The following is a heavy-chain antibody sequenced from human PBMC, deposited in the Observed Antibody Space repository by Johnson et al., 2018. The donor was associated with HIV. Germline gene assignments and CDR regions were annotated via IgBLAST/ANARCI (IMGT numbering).Heavy chain of an antibody. D-gene: IGHD3-10*01. Sequence: QVQLVESGGGVAQPGRSLGLSCAASGFTFSTYGMHWVRQAPGKGLEWVAVISYDGNNKYYADSVKGRFTISRDNSKNTLFLQMNSLRAEDTALYYCARKLSYYDIWGQGTMVTVSS. CDR1: GFTFSTYG. V-gene: IGHV3-30*03. CDR2: ISYDGNNK. J-gene: IGHJ3*02. CDR3: ARKLSYYDI.